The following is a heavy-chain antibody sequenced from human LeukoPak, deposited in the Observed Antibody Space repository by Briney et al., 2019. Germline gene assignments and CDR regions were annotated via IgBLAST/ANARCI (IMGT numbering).Heavy chain of an antibody. D-gene: IGHD3-10*01. J-gene: IGHJ5*02. V-gene: IGHV1-24*01. CDR2: FDPEDGET. CDR3: IAWFVRIRGFDP. CDR1: GYTLTELS. Sequence: ASVKVSCKVSGYTLTELSMNWVRQAPGKGLEWMGGFDPEDGETIYAQKFQGRVTMTEDTSTDTAYMELSSLRSEDTAVYYCIAWFVRIRGFDPWGQGTLVTVSS.